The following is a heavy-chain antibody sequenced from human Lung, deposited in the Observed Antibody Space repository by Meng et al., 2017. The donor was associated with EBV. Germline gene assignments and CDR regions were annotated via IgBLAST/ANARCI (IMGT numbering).Heavy chain of an antibody. D-gene: IGHD1-14*01. J-gene: IGHJ4*02. CDR3: SRDLAGSDDY. Sequence: VRLVESGGAFVQPGGSLRLSCAASEFTLRRYWMHWVRQGPGKEPLWVSRINEDGTITNYADSVKGRFTISRDNAKNTLYLQMNNLRAEDTAVYYCSRDLAGSDDYWGRGTLVTVSS. V-gene: IGHV3-74*01. CDR1: EFTLRRYW. CDR2: INEDGTIT.